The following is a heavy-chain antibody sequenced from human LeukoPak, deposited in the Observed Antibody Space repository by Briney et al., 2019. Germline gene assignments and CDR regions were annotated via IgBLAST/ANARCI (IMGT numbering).Heavy chain of an antibody. J-gene: IGHJ4*02. Sequence: GGSLRLSCAASGFTFSSYWMHWVRQAPGKGLVWVSRINSDGSTTSYADSVMGRFTISRDNAKNTLYLQMNSLRAEDTAVNYCARVIYSGWEGELSDWGQGTLVTVSS. CDR2: INSDGSTT. V-gene: IGHV3-74*01. D-gene: IGHD6-19*01. CDR1: GFTFSSYW. CDR3: ARVIYSGWEGELSD.